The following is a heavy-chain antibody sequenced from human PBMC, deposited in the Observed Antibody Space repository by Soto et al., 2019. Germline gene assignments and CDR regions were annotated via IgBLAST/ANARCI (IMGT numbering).Heavy chain of an antibody. CDR2: MNPKSGNT. Sequence: DSVKVSCKTSGYPFTSFAINWVRQATGQGLEWMGWMNPKSGNTGSAQRFQGRVTLTWNTSIRTAYMELSSLTSEDTAVYYCVRGKEARGYSFAAFDAWRPGTLLTV. D-gene: IGHD5-18*01. CDR1: GYPFTSFA. CDR3: VRGKEARGYSFAAFDA. V-gene: IGHV1-8*01. J-gene: IGHJ5*02.